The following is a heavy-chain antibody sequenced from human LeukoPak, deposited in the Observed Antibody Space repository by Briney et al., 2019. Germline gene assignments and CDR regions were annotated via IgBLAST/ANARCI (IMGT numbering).Heavy chain of an antibody. J-gene: IGHJ4*02. CDR2: TYYKFKWYN. V-gene: IGHV6-1*01. CDR3: ARGGCSSTSCRRYFDY. CDR1: GDSVSSNSAA. D-gene: IGHD2-2*01. Sequence: SQTLSLTCAISGDSVSSNSAAWNWIRQSPSRGLEWLGRTYYKFKWYNDYAVSVKSRMTINPDTSKNHFSLQLNPVTPEDTAVYYCARGGCSSTSCRRYFDYWGQGTLVTVSS.